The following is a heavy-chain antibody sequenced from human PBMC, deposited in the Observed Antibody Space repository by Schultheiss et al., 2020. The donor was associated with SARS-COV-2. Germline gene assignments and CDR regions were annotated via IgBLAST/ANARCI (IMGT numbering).Heavy chain of an antibody. Sequence: GGSLRLSCAASGFTFSSYDMHWVRQATGKGLEWVAVISYDGSNKYYADSVKGRFTISRDNSKNTLYLQMNSLRAEDTAVYYCARANYDFWSGPPVYWGQGTLVTVSS. J-gene: IGHJ4*02. V-gene: IGHV3-30*03. CDR2: ISYDGSNK. D-gene: IGHD3-3*01. CDR3: ARANYDFWSGPPVY. CDR1: GFTFSSYD.